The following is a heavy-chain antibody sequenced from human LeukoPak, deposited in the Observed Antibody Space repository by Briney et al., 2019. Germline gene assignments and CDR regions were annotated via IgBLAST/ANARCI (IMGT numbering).Heavy chain of an antibody. CDR3: ARVAAAGKHLFDY. D-gene: IGHD6-13*01. CDR1: GYTFTVHS. V-gene: IGHV1-2*02. J-gene: IGHJ4*02. CDR2: INPNSGGT. Sequence: ASGNVSCKVSGYTFTVHSMHWERQAPGQWLEWMGWINPNSGGTNYAQKFQGRVTMTRDTSISTAYMELSRMRCDDTAVYYCARVAAAGKHLFDYWGQGTLVTVSS.